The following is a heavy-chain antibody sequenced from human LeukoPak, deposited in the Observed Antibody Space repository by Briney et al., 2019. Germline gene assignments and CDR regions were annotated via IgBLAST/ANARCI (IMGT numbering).Heavy chain of an antibody. CDR1: GGSISSNNYY. Sequence: PSETLSLTCTVSGGSISSNNYYWGWIRQPPGKGLACIGSIYYSGSTYYNPSLKSRVTISVDTSKNQFSLKLRSVTAADTALYYCARHDIVVIPAAMPTNFDQWGQGALVTVSS. J-gene: IGHJ4*02. CDR3: ARHDIVVIPAAMPTNFDQ. CDR2: IYYSGST. D-gene: IGHD2-2*01. V-gene: IGHV4-39*01.